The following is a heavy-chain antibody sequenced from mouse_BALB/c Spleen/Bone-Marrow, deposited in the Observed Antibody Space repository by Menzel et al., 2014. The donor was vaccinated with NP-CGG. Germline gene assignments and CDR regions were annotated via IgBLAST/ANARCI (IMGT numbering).Heavy chain of an antibody. D-gene: IGHD1-1*01. V-gene: IGHV14-3*02. CDR2: IVPANGNT. CDR1: GFKFKDSY. J-gene: IGHJ3*01. Sequence: EVQLQQSGAELVKPGASVKLSCTATGFKFKDSYMDWVKQRPEQGLEWIGRIVPANGNTKYDPKFQGKATITADTSSNTTYLMHSSRPSEDDAVDYCAECYFGNSLFAYWGQGTLVTVSA. CDR3: AECYFGNSLFAY.